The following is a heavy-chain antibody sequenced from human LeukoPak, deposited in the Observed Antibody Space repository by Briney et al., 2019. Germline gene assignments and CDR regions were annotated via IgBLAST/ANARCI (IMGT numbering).Heavy chain of an antibody. V-gene: IGHV1-2*02. CDR2: INPNSGGT. D-gene: IGHD5-24*01. J-gene: IGHJ3*02. Sequence: AASVKVSCKASGYTFNDYYLHWVRQAPGQGLEWMGWINPNSGGTNYAQKFQGRVTMTRDTSISTAYMELNRLRSDDTAVYYCARDGEMATINLGFDIWGQGTTVTVSS. CDR3: ARDGEMATINLGFDI. CDR1: GYTFNDYY.